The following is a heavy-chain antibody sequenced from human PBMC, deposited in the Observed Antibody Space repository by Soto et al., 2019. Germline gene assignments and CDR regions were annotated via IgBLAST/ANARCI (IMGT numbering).Heavy chain of an antibody. CDR3: ARGGRPDI. V-gene: IGHV3-7*01. CDR1: GFTFNIYW. D-gene: IGHD3-10*01. J-gene: IGHJ3*02. Sequence: GGSLRLSCAASGFTFNIYWMSWVRQAPGKGLEWVANIKQDGSDKYYVDSERGRFTISRDNTKNSLYLQINSLRVDDTALYYCARGGRPDIWGQGTMVTVSS. CDR2: IKQDGSDK.